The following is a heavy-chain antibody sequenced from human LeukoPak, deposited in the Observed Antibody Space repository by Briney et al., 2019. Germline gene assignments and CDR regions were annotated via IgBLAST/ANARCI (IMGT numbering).Heavy chain of an antibody. D-gene: IGHD5-18*01. CDR2: INHRGST. V-gene: IGHV4-34*01. Sequence: SETLSLTCAVYGGSFSGYHWSWIRQPPGKGLEWIGEINHRGSTNYNPSLKSRVTISVDTSKNQFSLELSSVTAADTAVYYCASTSAMVYFDYWGQGTLVTVSS. J-gene: IGHJ4*02. CDR1: GGSFSGYH. CDR3: ASTSAMVYFDY.